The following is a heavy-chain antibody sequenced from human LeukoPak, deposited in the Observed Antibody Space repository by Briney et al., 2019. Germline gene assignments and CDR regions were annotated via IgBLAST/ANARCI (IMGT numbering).Heavy chain of an antibody. D-gene: IGHD6-6*01. CDR3: ARAGIAARRVRFDY. V-gene: IGHV4-34*01. J-gene: IGHJ4*02. CDR2: INHSGST. CDR1: GGSFSGYY. Sequence: IPSETLSLTCAVYGGSFSGYYWSWIRQPPGKGLEWIGEINHSGSTNYNPSLKSRVTISVDTSKNQFSLKLSSVTAVDTAVYYCARAGIAARRVRFDYWGQGTLVTVSS.